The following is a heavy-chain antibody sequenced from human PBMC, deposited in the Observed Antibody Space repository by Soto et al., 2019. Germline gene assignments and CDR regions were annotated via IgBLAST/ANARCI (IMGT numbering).Heavy chain of an antibody. Sequence: SVKVSCKASGGTFSSYAISWVRQAPGQGLEWMGGIVPIFGTANYAQKFQGRVTITADESTSTAYMELSSLRSEDTAVYYCARESDVAAAGTVGYYYYGMDAWGQGTTVTVS. CDR1: GGTFSSYA. J-gene: IGHJ6*02. CDR2: IVPIFGTA. CDR3: ARESDVAAAGTVGYYYYGMDA. V-gene: IGHV1-69*13. D-gene: IGHD6-13*01.